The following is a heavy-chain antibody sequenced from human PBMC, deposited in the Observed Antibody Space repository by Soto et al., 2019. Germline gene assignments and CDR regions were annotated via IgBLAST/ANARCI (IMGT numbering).Heavy chain of an antibody. CDR3: ARDRPAAADAFDI. CDR1: GFTFSSYW. J-gene: IGHJ3*02. CDR2: IKQDGSEK. V-gene: IGHV3-7*01. D-gene: IGHD6-13*01. Sequence: GGSLRLSCAASGFTFSSYWMSWVRQAPGKGLEWVANIKQDGSEKYYVDSVKGRFTISRDNAKNSLYLQMNSLRAEDTAVYYCARDRPAAADAFDILGQGTMVTVSS.